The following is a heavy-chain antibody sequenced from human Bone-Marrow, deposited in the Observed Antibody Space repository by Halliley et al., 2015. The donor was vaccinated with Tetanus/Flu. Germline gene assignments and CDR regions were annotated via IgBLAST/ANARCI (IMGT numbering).Heavy chain of an antibody. J-gene: IGHJ2*01. Sequence: LVKPTQTLTLTCTLSGFSLTTGGMSVSWVRRPPGKALEWLALIDWDDKKYYRTSLKTRLTISKDTSKNQVVLKVTNMDPVDTGTYYCARIKYRGDSDWRSDLGGRGTLVSVSA. CDR3: ARIKYRGDSDWRSDL. D-gene: IGHD2-21*02. CDR2: IDWDDKK. V-gene: IGHV2-70*20. CDR1: GFSLTTGGMS.